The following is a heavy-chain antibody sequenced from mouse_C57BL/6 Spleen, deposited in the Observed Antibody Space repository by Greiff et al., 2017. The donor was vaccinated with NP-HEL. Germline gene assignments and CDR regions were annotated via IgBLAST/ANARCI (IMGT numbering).Heavy chain of an antibody. Sequence: EVQLQQSGAELVRPGASVKLSCTASGFNIKDDYMHWVKQRPEQGLEWIGWIDPENGDTEYASKFQGKATITADTSSNTAYLQLSSLTSEDTAVYYCTTNGEDDYWGQGTTLTVSS. CDR1: GFNIKDDY. J-gene: IGHJ2*01. V-gene: IGHV14-4*01. CDR2: IDPENGDT. CDR3: TTNGEDDY.